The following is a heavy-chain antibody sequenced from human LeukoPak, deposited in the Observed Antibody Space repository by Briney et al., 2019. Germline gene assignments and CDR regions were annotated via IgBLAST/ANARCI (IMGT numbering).Heavy chain of an antibody. CDR1: GGSISSSNYY. D-gene: IGHD3-22*01. J-gene: IGHJ3*02. CDR3: ARVGGITMIVVLITDAFDI. Sequence: PSETLSLTCTVSGGSISSSNYYWGWIRQPPGKGLEWIGSIYYSGSTYYNPSLKSRVTISVDTSKNQFSLKLRSVTAADTAVYYCARVGGITMIVVLITDAFDIWGQGTMVTVSS. V-gene: IGHV4-39*07. CDR2: IYYSGST.